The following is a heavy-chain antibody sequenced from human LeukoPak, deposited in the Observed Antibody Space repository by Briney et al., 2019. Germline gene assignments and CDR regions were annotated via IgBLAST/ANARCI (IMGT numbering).Heavy chain of an antibody. Sequence: GRSLRLSCVVSAFTFSGYSMHWVRQAPGKGLEWVAFISHDGSNKNCADSLKGRFTISRDNSKNTLFLQMNSLRPEDTAVYYCARVGYDYNWYDAFDIWGQGTMVTVSS. CDR3: ARVGYDYNWYDAFDI. CDR2: ISHDGSNK. CDR1: AFTFSGYS. D-gene: IGHD1-1*01. V-gene: IGHV3-30*04. J-gene: IGHJ3*02.